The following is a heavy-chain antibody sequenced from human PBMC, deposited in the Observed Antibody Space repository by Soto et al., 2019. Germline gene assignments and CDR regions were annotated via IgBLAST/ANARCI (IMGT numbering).Heavy chain of an antibody. Sequence: GSLRLSCAASGXTFSSYAMSWVRQAPGKGLEWVSAISGSGGSTYYADYVKGRFTISRDNSKNTLYLQMNSLRAEDTAVYYCASQRYYYYGMDVWGQGTTVTVSS. V-gene: IGHV3-23*01. CDR2: ISGSGGST. J-gene: IGHJ6*02. CDR1: GXTFSSYA. CDR3: ASQRYYYYGMDV.